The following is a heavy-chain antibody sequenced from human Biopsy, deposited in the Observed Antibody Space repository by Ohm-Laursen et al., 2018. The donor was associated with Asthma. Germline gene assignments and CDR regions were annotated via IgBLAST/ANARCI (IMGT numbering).Heavy chain of an antibody. Sequence: SLRLSCSASGFTFSSYSMNWVRQAPGKGLEWVSYISSSSSYIYYADSVKGRFTISRDNAKNSLYLQMNSLRAEDTAVYYCARVDTIFGVVIPIYYYYGMDVWGQGTTVTVSS. CDR2: ISSSSSYI. CDR1: GFTFSSYS. CDR3: ARVDTIFGVVIPIYYYYGMDV. V-gene: IGHV3-21*01. J-gene: IGHJ6*02. D-gene: IGHD3-3*01.